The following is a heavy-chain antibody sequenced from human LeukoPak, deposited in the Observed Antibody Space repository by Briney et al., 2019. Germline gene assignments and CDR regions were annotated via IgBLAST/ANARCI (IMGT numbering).Heavy chain of an antibody. CDR1: GGSISSSSYY. D-gene: IGHD2-15*01. J-gene: IGHJ4*02. Sequence: SETLSLTCTVSGGSISSSSYYWGWIRQSPGKGLEWIGSIYYSGSTYYNPSLTSRVTMSVDTSKNQFSLGLNSVTAADTAFYYCARHSPVAATIFYFWGQGTLVTVSS. CDR3: ARHSPVAATIFYF. CDR2: IYYSGST. V-gene: IGHV4-39*01.